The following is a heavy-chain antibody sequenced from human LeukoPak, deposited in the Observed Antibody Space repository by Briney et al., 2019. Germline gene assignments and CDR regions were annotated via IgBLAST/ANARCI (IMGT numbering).Heavy chain of an antibody. V-gene: IGHV4-59*01. Sequence: SETLSLTCTVSGGSISSYYWSWIRLPPGKGLEWIGYLSKSGNTNYSPSLKSRVTIFGDTSKNQFFLKLSSVTAAVTAVYYCARARYVNSFYAFDIWGQGTLVTVSS. CDR1: GGSISSYY. J-gene: IGHJ3*02. D-gene: IGHD3-9*01. CDR3: ARARYVNSFYAFDI. CDR2: LSKSGNT.